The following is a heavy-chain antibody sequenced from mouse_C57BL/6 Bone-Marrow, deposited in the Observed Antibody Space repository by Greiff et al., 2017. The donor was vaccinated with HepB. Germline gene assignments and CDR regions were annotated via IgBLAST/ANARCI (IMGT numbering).Heavy chain of an antibody. CDR3: ARRSGTGFAY. J-gene: IGHJ3*01. CDR1: GFTFSDYG. CDR2: ISSGSSTI. V-gene: IGHV5-17*01. Sequence: EVHLVESGGGLVKPGGSLKLSCAASGFTFSDYGMHWVRQAPEKGLEWVAYISSGSSTIYYAETVKGRFTISRDNAKNTLCLQMTSLRSEDTAMYYCARRSGTGFAYWGQGTLVTVSA. D-gene: IGHD3-3*01.